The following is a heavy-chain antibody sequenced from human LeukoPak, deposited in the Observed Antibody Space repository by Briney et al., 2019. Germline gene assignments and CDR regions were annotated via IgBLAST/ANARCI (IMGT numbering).Heavy chain of an antibody. V-gene: IGHV1-18*01. Sequence: ASVKVSCKASGYTFANYGISWVRQAPGQGLEWVGWISGANGRTNYAQRFQGSVTMTTDTSTSTAYMEVRSLRSDDTAVYYCARDYYCSGGSCHDTFDIWGQGTVVTVSS. CDR1: GYTFANYG. J-gene: IGHJ3*02. D-gene: IGHD2-15*01. CDR3: ARDYYCSGGSCHDTFDI. CDR2: ISGANGRT.